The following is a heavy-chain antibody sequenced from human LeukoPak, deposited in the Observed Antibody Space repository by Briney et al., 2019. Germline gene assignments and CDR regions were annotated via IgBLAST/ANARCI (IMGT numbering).Heavy chain of an antibody. D-gene: IGHD3-9*01. CDR1: GFTFSSYG. Sequence: PGGSLRLSCAASGFTFSSYGMHWVRQAPGKGLEWVAVISYDGSNKYYADSVKGRFTISRDNSKNTLYLQMNSLRAEDTAAYYCAKDNDYDILTGYYLFDYWGQGTLVTVSS. J-gene: IGHJ4*02. CDR3: AKDNDYDILTGYYLFDY. CDR2: ISYDGSNK. V-gene: IGHV3-30*18.